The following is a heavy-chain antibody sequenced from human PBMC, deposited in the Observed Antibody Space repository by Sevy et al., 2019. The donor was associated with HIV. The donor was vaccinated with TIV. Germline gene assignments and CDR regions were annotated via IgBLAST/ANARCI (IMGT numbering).Heavy chain of an antibody. CDR1: GFTSSDYS. CDR3: ARTGSHGYDL. CDR2: IRRSSIQV. Sequence: GGSLRLSCAASGFTSSDYSMNWVRQAPGKGLEWLSFIRRSSIQVTYADSVKGRFTVYTDSAKNLLYLQMNSLRAEVTAFYYCARTGSHGYDLWGQGTLVTVSS. D-gene: IGHD5-18*01. V-gene: IGHV3-21*01. J-gene: IGHJ4*02.